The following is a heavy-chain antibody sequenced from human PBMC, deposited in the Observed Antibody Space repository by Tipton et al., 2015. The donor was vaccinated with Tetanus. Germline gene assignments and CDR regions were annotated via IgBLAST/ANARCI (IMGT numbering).Heavy chain of an antibody. CDR3: ARDRGVRGGYYYYHGMDV. J-gene: IGHJ6*02. V-gene: IGHV4-59*12. CDR1: GDSISSYY. CDR2: INSGST. Sequence: GLVKPSETLSLTCTVSGDSISSYYWNWIRQSPVKGLEWIGYINSGSTHYNPSLKSRVTISVDTSQKQISLKVNSVTAADTAVYYCARDRGVRGGYYYYHGMDVWGQGTTVTVSS. D-gene: IGHD3-10*01.